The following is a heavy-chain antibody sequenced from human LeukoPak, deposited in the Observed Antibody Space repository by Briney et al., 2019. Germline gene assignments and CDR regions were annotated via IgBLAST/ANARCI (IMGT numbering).Heavy chain of an antibody. Sequence: ASVKVSCKASGYTFTSYYMHWVRQAPGQGLEWMGIINPSGGSTSYAQKFQGRVTMTRDTSTSTVYMELSSLRSEDTAVYYCARAGRLRFLEWLFQAFDIWGQGTMVTVSS. V-gene: IGHV1-46*01. CDR2: INPSGGST. J-gene: IGHJ3*02. CDR3: ARAGRLRFLEWLFQAFDI. D-gene: IGHD3-3*01. CDR1: GYTFTSYY.